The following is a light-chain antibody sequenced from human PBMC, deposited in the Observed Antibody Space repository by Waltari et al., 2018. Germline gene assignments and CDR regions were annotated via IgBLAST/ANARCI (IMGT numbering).Light chain of an antibody. J-gene: IGKJ3*01. V-gene: IGKV2-30*01. CDR3: GQGSHWPPFT. Sequence: DVVMTQSPLSLSITPGQPASISCRSSQSLVNSDGNTYLSWYQQKSGQPPRLLIYKVSNRDSGVPDRFSGSGTGTDFTLKISRVEAEDVGIYYCGQGSHWPPFTFGPGTKLDIK. CDR1: QSLVNSDGNTY. CDR2: KVS.